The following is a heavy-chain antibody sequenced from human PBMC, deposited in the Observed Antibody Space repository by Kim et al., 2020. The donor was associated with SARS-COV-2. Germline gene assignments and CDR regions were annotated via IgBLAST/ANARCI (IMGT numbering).Heavy chain of an antibody. Sequence: LKSRVTISVDTSKNQFSLKLSSVTAADTAVYYCARVPRDFWSGYARYFDLWGRGTLVTVSS. V-gene: IGHV4-34*01. CDR3: ARVPRDFWSGYARYFDL. J-gene: IGHJ2*01. D-gene: IGHD3-3*01.